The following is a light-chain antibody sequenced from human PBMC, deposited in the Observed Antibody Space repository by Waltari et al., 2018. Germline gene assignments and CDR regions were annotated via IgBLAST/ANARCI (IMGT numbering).Light chain of an antibody. CDR2: KDT. Sequence: ELTQPPXVSVSPGXXARIPCSGDAWAKQYXSWYQQKPGRAPVLVMYKDTERPPGIPXXFXGXSSGTXXXLTITGVQXEDEADXXXXXSGNXGSSPXVFGGXTXVTVL. J-gene: IGLJ1*01. CDR3: XXSGNXGSSPXV. CDR1: AWAKQY. V-gene: IGLV3-25*03.